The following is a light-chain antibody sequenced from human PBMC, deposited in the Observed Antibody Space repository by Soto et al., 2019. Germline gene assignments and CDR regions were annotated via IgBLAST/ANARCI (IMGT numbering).Light chain of an antibody. CDR3: QQRSNWLIT. CDR2: DAS. J-gene: IGKJ5*01. Sequence: EIVMTQSPAALSVTPGERPTLSCRASQSVSSYLAWYQQKPGQAPRLLIYDASNRATGIPARFSGSGSGTDFTLTISSLEPEDFAVYYCQQRSNWLITFGQGTRLEI. V-gene: IGKV3-11*01. CDR1: QSVSSY.